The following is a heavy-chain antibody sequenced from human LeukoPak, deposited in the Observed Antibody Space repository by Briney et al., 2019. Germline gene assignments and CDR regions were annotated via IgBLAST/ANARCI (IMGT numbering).Heavy chain of an antibody. D-gene: IGHD1-20*01. J-gene: IGHJ4*02. Sequence: HPGGSLRLSCAASGFNFSSYEMNWVRQAPGKGLEWVSYISGSGSTRYYTDSVKGRFTISRDNAKNSLYLQMNSLRAEDTAVYYCVRDPGITGTSYWGQGTLVTVSS. CDR1: GFNFSSYE. CDR2: ISGSGSTR. CDR3: VRDPGITGTSY. V-gene: IGHV3-48*03.